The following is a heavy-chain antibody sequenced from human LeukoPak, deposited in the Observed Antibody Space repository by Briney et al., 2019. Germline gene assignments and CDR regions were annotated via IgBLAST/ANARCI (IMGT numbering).Heavy chain of an antibody. V-gene: IGHV5-51*01. D-gene: IGHD3-22*01. Sequence: GESLKISCKGSGYSFTSYWIGWVRQMPGKGLEWMGIIYPGDSDTRYSPSFQGQVTISADKSISTAYLQWSSLKASDTAMYYCARRHYYDSSGYGIHYYFDYWGQGTLVTASS. CDR2: IYPGDSDT. J-gene: IGHJ4*02. CDR1: GYSFTSYW. CDR3: ARRHYYDSSGYGIHYYFDY.